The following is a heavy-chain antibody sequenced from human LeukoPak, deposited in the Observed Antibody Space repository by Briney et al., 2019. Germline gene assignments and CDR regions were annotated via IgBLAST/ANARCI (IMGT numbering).Heavy chain of an antibody. D-gene: IGHD5-12*01. V-gene: IGHV3-30*03. CDR3: EVVATITDFDY. Sequence: GGSLRLSCAASGFTFSSYGMHWVRQAPGKGLEWVAVISYDGSNKYYADSVKGRFTISRDNSKNTLYLQMNSMRAEDTAVYYCEVVATITDFDYWGQGTLVTVSS. CDR1: GFTFSSYG. J-gene: IGHJ4*02. CDR2: ISYDGSNK.